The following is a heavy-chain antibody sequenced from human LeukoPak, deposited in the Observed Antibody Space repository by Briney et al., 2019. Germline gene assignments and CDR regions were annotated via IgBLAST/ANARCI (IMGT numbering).Heavy chain of an antibody. Sequence: ASVKPSCKASGNTFTSYDINWVRHATVQCLMFMLCLHPNSCNTGYAQKFQGRVTMTRNTSISTAYMELSSLRSEDTAVYYCARTSDRVRPYDFWSGPYYYGMDVWGQGTTVTVSS. CDR3: ARTSDRVRPYDFWSGPYYYGMDV. CDR1: GNTFTSYD. J-gene: IGHJ6*02. D-gene: IGHD3-3*01. CDR2: LHPNSCNT. V-gene: IGHV1-8*02.